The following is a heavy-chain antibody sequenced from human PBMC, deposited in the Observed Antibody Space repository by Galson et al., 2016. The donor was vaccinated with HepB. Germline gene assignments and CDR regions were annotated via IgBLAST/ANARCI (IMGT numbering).Heavy chain of an antibody. CDR1: EFTLDNYA. J-gene: IGHJ6*04. Sequence: SLRLSCAASEFTLDNYAMHWVRQAPGKGLEWVSGISWNSGAIGYADSVKGRFTVSRDNAKNSLYLQMNSLRAEDTALYYCAKDIGRGTSYYFYGMDVWGKGTTVTVSS. CDR2: ISWNSGAI. V-gene: IGHV3-9*01. CDR3: AKDIGRGTSYYFYGMDV. D-gene: IGHD3/OR15-3a*01.